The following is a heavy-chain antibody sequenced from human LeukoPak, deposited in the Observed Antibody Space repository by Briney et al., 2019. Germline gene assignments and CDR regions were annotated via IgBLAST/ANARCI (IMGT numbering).Heavy chain of an antibody. V-gene: IGHV1-2*02. CDR1: GYTFTGYY. J-gene: IGHJ5*02. D-gene: IGHD1-26*01. CDR2: INPNSGGT. CDR3: ARDGGGSYYDRDNWFDP. Sequence: ASVKVSCKASGYTFTGYYMHWVRQAPGQGLEGMGWINPNSGGTNYAQKFQGRVTMTSDTSISTAYMELSRLRSDDTAVYYCARDGGGSYYDRDNWFDPWGQGTLVTVSS.